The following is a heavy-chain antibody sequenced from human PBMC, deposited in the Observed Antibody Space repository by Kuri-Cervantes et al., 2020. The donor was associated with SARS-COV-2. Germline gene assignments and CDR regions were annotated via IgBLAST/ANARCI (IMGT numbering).Heavy chain of an antibody. CDR2: ISWNSGSI. D-gene: IGHD6-19*01. J-gene: IGHJ4*02. CDR1: GFTFDDYA. CDR3: AKDMLAVAGRYYFDY. V-gene: IGHV3-9*01. Sequence: SLKISCAASGFTFDDYAMHWVRQAPGKGLEWVSGISWNSGSIGYADSVKGRFTISRDNAKNSLYLQMNSLRAEDTALYYCAKDMLAVAGRYYFDYWGQGTLVTVSS.